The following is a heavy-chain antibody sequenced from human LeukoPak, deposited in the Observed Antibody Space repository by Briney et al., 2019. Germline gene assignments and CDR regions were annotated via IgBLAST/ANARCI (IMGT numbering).Heavy chain of an antibody. CDR2: ITTSGTTL. V-gene: IGHV3-48*03. CDR3: ARPYSSGWDNWFDP. J-gene: IGHJ5*02. CDR1: GFTFSSYE. D-gene: IGHD6-19*01. Sequence: GGSLRLSCAASGFTFSSYEMNWVRQAPGKGLEWISYITTSGTTLDYADSVKGRFTISRDNAKNSLYLQMNSLRAEDTAVYYCARPYSSGWDNWFDPWGQGTLVTVTS.